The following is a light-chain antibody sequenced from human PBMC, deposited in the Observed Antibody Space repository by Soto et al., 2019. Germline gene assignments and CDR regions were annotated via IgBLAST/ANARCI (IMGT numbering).Light chain of an antibody. J-gene: IGKJ1*01. Sequence: EMVMTQSPATLSVSPGERATLSCRASQTVRNNYLAWYQKKRGQAPRFLIYGASSRATGIPDRFSGSGSGTDFNLTISRLETEDFAVYYCQQYGRSPTTFGQGTKLDIK. CDR3: QQYGRSPTT. CDR2: GAS. V-gene: IGKV3-20*01. CDR1: QTVRNNY.